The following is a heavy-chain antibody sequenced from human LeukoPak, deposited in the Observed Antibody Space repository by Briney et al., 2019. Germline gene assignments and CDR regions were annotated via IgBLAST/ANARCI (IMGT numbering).Heavy chain of an antibody. J-gene: IGHJ3*02. Sequence: SETLSLTCTVSGGSISSDTCYWSWIRQPAGKGLEWIGRMYNSGSTNYNPSLKSRVTISVDTSNNQFSLRLSSVTAADTAVYYCVRERTMVGGADIWGQGTKVTVSS. D-gene: IGHD2-21*01. CDR1: GGSISSDTCY. V-gene: IGHV4-61*02. CDR3: VRERTMVGGADI. CDR2: MYNSGST.